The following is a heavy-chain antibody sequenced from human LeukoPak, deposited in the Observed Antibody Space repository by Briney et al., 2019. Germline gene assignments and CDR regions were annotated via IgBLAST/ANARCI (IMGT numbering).Heavy chain of an antibody. CDR1: GFTFSNYV. V-gene: IGHV3-64D*09. J-gene: IGHJ3*02. CDR3: VKGVDTAMYDAFDI. Sequence: GRSLRLSCSGSGFTFSNYVMHWVRQAPGKGLEYVSTISSNGGSTYYADSVKGRFTISRDNSKNTLHLQMSSLRAEDTAVYYCVKGVDTAMYDAFDIWGQGTMVTVSS. D-gene: IGHD5-18*01. CDR2: ISSNGGST.